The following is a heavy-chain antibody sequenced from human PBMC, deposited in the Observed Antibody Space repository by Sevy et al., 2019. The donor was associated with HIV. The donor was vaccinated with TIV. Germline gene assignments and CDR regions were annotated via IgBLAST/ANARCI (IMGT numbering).Heavy chain of an antibody. CDR2: FVPQYGET. Sequence: ASVKVSCKVSGYTLTKLSIHWVRQAPGKRLEWMGGFVPQYGETIYAQKFQGRLTMTEDTSPGTAFMELSSLKPEDTAVYYCTAVGLRYFSGSSSYQGDWFDPWGQGTLVTVSS. J-gene: IGHJ5*02. V-gene: IGHV1-24*01. CDR1: GYTLTKLS. CDR3: TAVGLRYFSGSSSYQGDWFDP. D-gene: IGHD2-15*01.